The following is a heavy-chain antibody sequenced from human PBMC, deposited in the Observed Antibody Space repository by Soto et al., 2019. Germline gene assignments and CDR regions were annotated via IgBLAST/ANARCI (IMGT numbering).Heavy chain of an antibody. CDR3: AKEVRQLRYFDMDY. Sequence: HPGGSLRLSCAASGFTFSDYGMHWVRQAPGKGLEWVAVVSYDGSNQYYAESVKGRFTISRDNSKNMLFLQMNNLRGEDTAVYYCAKEVRQLRYFDMDYWGQGTLVTVSS. D-gene: IGHD3-9*01. CDR1: GFTFSDYG. J-gene: IGHJ4*02. CDR2: VSYDGSNQ. V-gene: IGHV3-30*18.